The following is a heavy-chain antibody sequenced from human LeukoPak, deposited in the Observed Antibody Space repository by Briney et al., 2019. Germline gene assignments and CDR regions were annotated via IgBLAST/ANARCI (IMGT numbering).Heavy chain of an antibody. J-gene: IGHJ4*02. CDR1: GFTFSSYA. D-gene: IGHD2-2*01. CDR2: ISGSGGST. CDR3: AKALDDCSSTSCYEYFDY. Sequence: GGSLRLSCAASGFTFSSYAMSWVRQAPGKGLEWVSAISGSGGSTYYADSVKGRFTISRDNSKNTLYLQMNSLRAEDTAVYYCAKALDDCSSTSCYEYFDYWGQGTLVTVSS. V-gene: IGHV3-23*01.